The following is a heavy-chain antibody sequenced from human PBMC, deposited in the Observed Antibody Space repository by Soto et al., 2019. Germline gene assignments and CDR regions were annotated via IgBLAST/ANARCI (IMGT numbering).Heavy chain of an antibody. CDR3: ARGGNYDFWSGYYKRYYYYGMDV. Sequence: ASVKVSCKASGGTFSSYAISWVRQAPGQGLEWMGGIIPIFGTANYAQKFQGRVTITADESTSTAYMELSSLRSEDTAVYYCARGGNYDFWSGYYKRYYYYGMDVWGQGTTVTVSS. J-gene: IGHJ6*02. CDR2: IIPIFGTA. CDR1: GGTFSSYA. V-gene: IGHV1-69*13. D-gene: IGHD3-3*01.